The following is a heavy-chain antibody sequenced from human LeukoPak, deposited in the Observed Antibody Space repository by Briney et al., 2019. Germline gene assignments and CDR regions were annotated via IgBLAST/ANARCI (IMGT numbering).Heavy chain of an antibody. CDR2: IIPIFGTA. V-gene: IGHV1-69*01. J-gene: IGHJ4*02. Sequence: GSSVKVSCKASGGTFSGYAISWVRQAPGQGLEWMGGIIPIFGTANYAQKFQGRVTITADESTSTAYMELSSLRSEDTAVYYCARASPGYYDFWSGCLPIYWGQGTLVTVSS. CDR1: GGTFSGYA. CDR3: ARASPGYYDFWSGCLPIY. D-gene: IGHD3-3*01.